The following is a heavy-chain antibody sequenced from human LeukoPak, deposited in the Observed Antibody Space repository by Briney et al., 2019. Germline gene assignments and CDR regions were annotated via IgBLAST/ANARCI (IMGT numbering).Heavy chain of an antibody. CDR3: AKMVHTEQWLVPFDY. CDR2: ISYSGGST. Sequence: PGGSLRLSCAASGFTFSVYAMSWVRQAPGKGLEWVSFISYSGGSTYYADSVKGRFTISRDNSKNTLYLQMNSLRAEDTAVYYCAKMVHTEQWLVPFDYWGQGTLVTVSS. CDR1: GFTFSVYA. V-gene: IGHV3-23*01. D-gene: IGHD6-19*01. J-gene: IGHJ4*02.